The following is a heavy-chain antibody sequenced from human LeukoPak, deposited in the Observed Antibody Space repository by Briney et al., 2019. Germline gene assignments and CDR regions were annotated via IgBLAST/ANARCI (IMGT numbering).Heavy chain of an antibody. V-gene: IGHV1-69*04. CDR3: AREGPEGQSRSHRHAFDI. CDR1: GGTFSSYA. D-gene: IGHD1-26*01. J-gene: IGHJ3*02. Sequence: ASVKVSCKASGGTFSSYAISWVRQAPGQGLEGMGRIIPILGIANYAQKFQGRVTITADKSTSTAYMELSSLRDEDTAVYYCAREGPEGQSRSHRHAFDIWGQGTMVTVSS. CDR2: IIPILGIA.